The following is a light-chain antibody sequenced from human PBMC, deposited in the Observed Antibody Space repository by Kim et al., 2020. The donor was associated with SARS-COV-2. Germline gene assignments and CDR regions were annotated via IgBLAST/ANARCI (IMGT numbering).Light chain of an antibody. Sequence: ASVGDRVTITCRASQSISSYLNWYQQKPGKAPKLLIYAASSLQSGVPSRFSGRGSGTDFTLTISSLQPEDFATYYCQQSYSVPWTFGQGTKVDIK. J-gene: IGKJ1*01. V-gene: IGKV1-39*01. CDR3: QQSYSVPWT. CDR1: QSISSY. CDR2: AAS.